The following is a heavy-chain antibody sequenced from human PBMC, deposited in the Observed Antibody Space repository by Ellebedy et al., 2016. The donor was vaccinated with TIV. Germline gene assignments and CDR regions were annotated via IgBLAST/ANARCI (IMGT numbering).Heavy chain of an antibody. CDR3: ARVPITMIRGYDY. J-gene: IGHJ4*02. CDR2: ISAYNGNT. Sequence: AASVKISCKASGYTFTSYDISWVRQAPGQGLAWMGWISAYNGNTNYAQKLQGRVTMTTDTSTSTAYMELRSLRSDDTAVYYCARVPITMIRGYDYWGQGTLVTVSS. CDR1: GYTFTSYD. D-gene: IGHD3-10*01. V-gene: IGHV1-18*04.